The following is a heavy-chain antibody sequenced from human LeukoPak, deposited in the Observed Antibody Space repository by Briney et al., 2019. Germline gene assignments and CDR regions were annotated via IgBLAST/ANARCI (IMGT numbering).Heavy chain of an antibody. D-gene: IGHD5-24*01. CDR2: ISYDGSNK. V-gene: IGHV3-30-3*01. J-gene: IGHJ4*02. CDR1: GFTFSSYP. Sequence: PGGSLRLSCAASGFTFSSYPMHWVHQAPGKGLEWVTLISYDGSNKYYADSVKGRFTISRDISKNTLYLQMNSLRAEDTAVYYCARATWARSGLDYFDYWGQGTLVTVSS. CDR3: ARATWARSGLDYFDY.